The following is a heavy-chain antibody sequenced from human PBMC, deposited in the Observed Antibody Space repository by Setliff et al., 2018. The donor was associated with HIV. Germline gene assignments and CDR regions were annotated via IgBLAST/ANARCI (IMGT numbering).Heavy chain of an antibody. CDR1: GGSMSGYY. CDR3: ARTRGYTYGYIDS. D-gene: IGHD5-18*01. J-gene: IGHJ4*02. V-gene: IGHV4-39*01. CDR2: IYYSGST. Sequence: SETLSLTCTVSGGSMSGYYWGWIRQPPGKGLEWIGNIYYSGSTYYNPSLKSRVTISVDTSKNQFSLRLSSVTAADTAVYYCARTRGYTYGYIDSWGQGTLVTVSS.